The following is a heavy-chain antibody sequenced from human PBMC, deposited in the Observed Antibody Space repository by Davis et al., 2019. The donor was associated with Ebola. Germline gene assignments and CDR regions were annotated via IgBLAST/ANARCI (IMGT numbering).Heavy chain of an antibody. D-gene: IGHD4-17*01. V-gene: IGHV3-9*01. CDR1: GFTFDDYA. CDR3: AKGSVTTGPSDY. CDR2: ISWNSGSI. J-gene: IGHJ4*02. Sequence: GGSLRLSCAASGFTFDDYAMHWVRQAPGKGLEWVSGISWNSGSIGYADSVKGRFTISRDNAKNSLYLQMNSLRAEDTALYYCAKGSVTTGPSDYWGQGTLVTVSS.